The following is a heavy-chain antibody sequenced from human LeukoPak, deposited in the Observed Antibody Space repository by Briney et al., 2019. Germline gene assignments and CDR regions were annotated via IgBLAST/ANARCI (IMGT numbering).Heavy chain of an antibody. D-gene: IGHD5-12*01. CDR1: GVSISSYY. CDR2: VYYTGST. CDR3: AREGYGGYGPGTFDY. V-gene: IGHV4-59*01. J-gene: IGHJ4*02. Sequence: PSETLSLTCTVSGVSISSYYWSWIRQPPGKGLEWIGNVYYTGSTNYNPSLKSRVTISVDTSKNQFSLKLSSVTAADTAVYYCAREGYGGYGPGTFDYWGQGTLVTVSS.